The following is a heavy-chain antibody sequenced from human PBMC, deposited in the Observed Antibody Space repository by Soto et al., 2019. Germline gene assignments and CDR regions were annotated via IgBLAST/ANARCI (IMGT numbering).Heavy chain of an antibody. V-gene: IGHV3-30*03. D-gene: IGHD6-6*01. Sequence: GGSLRLSCAASGFTFSSYGMHWVRQAPGKGLEWVAVILYDGSNKYYADSVKGRFTISRDNSKNTLYLQMNSLRAEDTAVYYCAHSSSEGSFDPWGQGTLVTVSS. CDR1: GFTFSSYG. CDR3: AHSSSEGSFDP. CDR2: ILYDGSNK. J-gene: IGHJ5*02.